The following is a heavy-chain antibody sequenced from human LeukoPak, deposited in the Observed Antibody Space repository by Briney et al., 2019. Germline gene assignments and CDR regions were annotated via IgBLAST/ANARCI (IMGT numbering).Heavy chain of an antibody. CDR1: GGSFSGYY. D-gene: IGHD3-9*01. V-gene: IGHV4-34*01. J-gene: IGHJ3*02. CDR2: INHSGST. CDR3: AGGRNVLRYNYAFDI. Sequence: PSETLSLTCAVYGGSFSGYYWSWIRQPPGKGLEWIGEINHSGSTNYNPSLKSRVTISVDTSKNQFSLKLSSVTAADTAVYYCAGGRNVLRYNYAFDIWGQGTMVTVSS.